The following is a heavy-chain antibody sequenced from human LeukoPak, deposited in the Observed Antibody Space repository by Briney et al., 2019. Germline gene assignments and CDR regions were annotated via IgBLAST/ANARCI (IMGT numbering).Heavy chain of an antibody. CDR3: ARGRHGSGPAGY. D-gene: IGHD3-10*01. CDR1: GYTFTGYY. Sequence: ASVKVSCKASGYTFTGYYMHWVRQAPGQGLEWMGRINPNSGGTNYAQKFQGRVTMTRDTSISTAYMELSRLRSDDTAVYYCARGRHGSGPAGYWGQGTLVTVSS. CDR2: INPNSGGT. J-gene: IGHJ4*02. V-gene: IGHV1-2*06.